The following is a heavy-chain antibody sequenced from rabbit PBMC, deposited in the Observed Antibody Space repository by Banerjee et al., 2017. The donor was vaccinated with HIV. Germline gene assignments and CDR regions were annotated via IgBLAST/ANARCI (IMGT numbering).Heavy chain of an antibody. D-gene: IGHD7-1*01. CDR2: IYIGTITA. CDR1: GFSFSDYSY. Sequence: QSLEESGGGLVQPEGSLTLTCTAAGFSFSDYSYMCWVRQAPGKGLEWIGCIYIGTITAYYATWVNGQFTISKTSSTTVTLQMTSLTAADTATHFCARDLTGVTGWNFNLWGQGTLVTVS. V-gene: IGHV1S40*01. CDR3: ARDLTGVTGWNFNL. J-gene: IGHJ4*01.